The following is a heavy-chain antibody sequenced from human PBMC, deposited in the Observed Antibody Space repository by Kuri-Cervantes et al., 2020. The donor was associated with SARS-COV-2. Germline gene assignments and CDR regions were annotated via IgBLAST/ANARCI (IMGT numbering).Heavy chain of an antibody. CDR2: ISGSGSST. D-gene: IGHD3-22*01. CDR3: AKELDSSAYYFPGAYFDC. J-gene: IGHJ4*02. V-gene: IGHV3-23*01. CDR1: GFTFSNAW. Sequence: GGSLRLSCAASGFTFSNAWMNWVRQAPGKGLEWVSSISGSGSSTYYADSVKGRFTISRDNSRTTLYLQMNSLRAEDTALYYCAKELDSSAYYFPGAYFDCWGQGTLVTVSS.